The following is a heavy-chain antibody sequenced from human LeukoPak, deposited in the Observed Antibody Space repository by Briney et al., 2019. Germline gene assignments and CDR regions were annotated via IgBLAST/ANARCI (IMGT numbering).Heavy chain of an antibody. J-gene: IGHJ4*02. Sequence: GGSLRLSCAASGFSSSSYEMNWVRQAPGKGLEWVSYISSSGSVIYYADSVKGRFTISRDNAKKSLYLQMNSLRAEDTAVYYCARVGSYEDYWGQGTLVTVSS. CDR3: ARVGSYEDY. CDR1: GFSSSSYE. CDR2: ISSSGSVI. D-gene: IGHD3-16*01. V-gene: IGHV3-48*03.